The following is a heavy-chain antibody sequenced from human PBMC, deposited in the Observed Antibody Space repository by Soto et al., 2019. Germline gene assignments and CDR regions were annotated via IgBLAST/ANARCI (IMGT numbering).Heavy chain of an antibody. J-gene: IGHJ6*03. V-gene: IGHV2-70*11. Sequence: GSGPTLVNPTQTLTLTCTFSGFSLSTSGMCVSWIRQPPGKALEWLARIDWDDDKYYSTSLKTRLTISKDTSKNQVVLTMTNMDPVDTATYYCARTPKAQSARITDYYYYMDVWGKGTTVTVSS. CDR1: GFSLSTSGMC. CDR2: IDWDDDK. D-gene: IGHD1-20*01. CDR3: ARTPKAQSARITDYYYYMDV.